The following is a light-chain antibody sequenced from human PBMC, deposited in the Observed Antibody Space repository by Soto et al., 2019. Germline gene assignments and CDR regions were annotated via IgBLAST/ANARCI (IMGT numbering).Light chain of an antibody. Sequence: QSALTQPASVSGSPGQSITISCTGTSSDVGGYKYVSWYQQHPGKAPKLMIYDVSSRPSGVSNRFSGSKSGNTASLTISGLQAEDEADYYCSSYTSTTTYVVFGGGTQLTVL. CDR3: SSYTSTTTYVV. CDR1: SSDVGGYKY. CDR2: DVS. V-gene: IGLV2-14*01. J-gene: IGLJ2*01.